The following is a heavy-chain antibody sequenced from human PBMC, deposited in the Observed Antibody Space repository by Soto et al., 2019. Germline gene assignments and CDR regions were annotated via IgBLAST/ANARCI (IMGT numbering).Heavy chain of an antibody. V-gene: IGHV3-11*06. D-gene: IGHD5-12*01. Sequence: QVQLVESGGGLVKPGGSLRLSCAASGFTFSDYYMSWMRQAPGKGLEYISYISSSSGSTNYADSVKGRFTISRDNAKNSLYLQMSSLRAEDTAVYYCAIDRGGYDRLYYYHGMDVWGQGTTVTVSS. CDR1: GFTFSDYY. CDR2: ISSSSGST. J-gene: IGHJ6*02. CDR3: AIDRGGYDRLYYYHGMDV.